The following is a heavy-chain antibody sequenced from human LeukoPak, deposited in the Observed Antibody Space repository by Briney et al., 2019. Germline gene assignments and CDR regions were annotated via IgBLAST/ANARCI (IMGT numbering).Heavy chain of an antibody. Sequence: GGSLRLSCAASGFTFSSYAMSWVRQAPGKGLEWVSAISGSGGRIYYGASVKGRFTISRDNSKNTLNLQMNSLRAEDTAVYYCVTSKYSGSYWGQGTLVTVSS. CDR1: GFTFSSYA. CDR2: ISGSGGRI. CDR3: VTSKYSGSY. J-gene: IGHJ4*02. D-gene: IGHD1-26*01. V-gene: IGHV3-23*01.